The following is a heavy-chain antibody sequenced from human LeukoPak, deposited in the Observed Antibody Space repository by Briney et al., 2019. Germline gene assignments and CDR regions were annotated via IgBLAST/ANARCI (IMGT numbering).Heavy chain of an antibody. V-gene: IGHV1-69*04. CDR1: LGTLSSHS. J-gene: IGHJ4*02. Sequence: SVNVSCKPSLGTLSSHSISWVRQAPAQGLEWMGRVIHILGIANYAQQFQVRVTSTADKSTSTASLELSRVTSEDRPGYLCARDQGTVGYWGQGTWVTV. D-gene: IGHD2-8*02. CDR3: ARDQGTVGY. CDR2: VIHILGIA.